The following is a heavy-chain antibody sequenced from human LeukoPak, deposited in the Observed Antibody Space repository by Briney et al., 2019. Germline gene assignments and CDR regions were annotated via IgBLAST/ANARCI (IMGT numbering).Heavy chain of an antibody. CDR2: INPNSGGT. CDR1: GYTFTGYY. J-gene: IGHJ4*02. D-gene: IGHD6-6*01. CDR3: ARDLYSSSSDY. Sequence: ASVKVSFKASGYTFTGYYMHWVRQAPGQGLEWMGRINPNSGGTNYAQKFQGRVTMTRDTSINTVYMELSRLRSDDTAVYYCARDLYSSSSDYWGQGTLVTVSS. V-gene: IGHV1-2*06.